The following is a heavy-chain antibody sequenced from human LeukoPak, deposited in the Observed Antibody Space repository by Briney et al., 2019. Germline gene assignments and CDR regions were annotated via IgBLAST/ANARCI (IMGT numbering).Heavy chain of an antibody. V-gene: IGHV1-18*01. CDR2: ISAYNGNT. J-gene: IGHJ4*02. CDR1: GYTFTSYG. Sequence: ASVKVSCKASGYTFTSYGISWVRQAPGQGLEWMGWISAYNGNTNYAQKLQGRVTMTTDTSTSTAYMELRSLRSDDTAVYYCARDYSTTVTERALGYWGQGTLVTVSS. D-gene: IGHD4-17*01. CDR3: ARDYSTTVTERALGY.